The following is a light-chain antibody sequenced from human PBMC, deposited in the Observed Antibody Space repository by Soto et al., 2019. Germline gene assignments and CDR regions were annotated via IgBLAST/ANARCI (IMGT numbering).Light chain of an antibody. CDR2: SAS. V-gene: IGKV3-15*01. J-gene: IGKJ2*01. Sequence: EIVMTQSPATLSVSPGQKVTLSCRASQSVSSNLAWYQQKPVQAPRVLIYSASNRATGIPDRFSGSGSGKEFTLTIRCLQAEDFAVYYCQHYNNWLGTFGQGTKLK. CDR1: QSVSSN. CDR3: QHYNNWLGT.